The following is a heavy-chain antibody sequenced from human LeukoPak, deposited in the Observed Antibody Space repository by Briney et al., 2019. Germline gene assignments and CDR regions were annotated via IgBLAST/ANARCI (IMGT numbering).Heavy chain of an antibody. Sequence: GGSLRLSCAASGFTFSGSAMHWVRQASGKGLEWVGRIRSKANNYATAYAASVKGRFTISRDDSKNTAYLQMNSLKTEDTAVYYRFGFEGAPDNWGQGTLVTVSS. V-gene: IGHV3-73*01. J-gene: IGHJ4*02. D-gene: IGHD3-16*01. CDR1: GFTFSGSA. CDR3: FGFEGAPDN. CDR2: IRSKANNYAT.